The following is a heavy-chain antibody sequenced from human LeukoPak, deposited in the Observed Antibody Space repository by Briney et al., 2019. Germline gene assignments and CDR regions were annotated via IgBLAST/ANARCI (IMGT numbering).Heavy chain of an antibody. V-gene: IGHV3-30*18. Sequence: GGSLRLSCAASGFTFSSYGMHWVRQAPGKGPEWVAVISYDGSNKYYADSVKGRFTISRDNSKNTLSLQMNSLRVEDTAMYYCAKEGSGYYRWGQGTLVAVSS. CDR2: ISYDGSNK. CDR3: AKEGSGYYR. D-gene: IGHD3-22*01. CDR1: GFTFSSYG. J-gene: IGHJ5*02.